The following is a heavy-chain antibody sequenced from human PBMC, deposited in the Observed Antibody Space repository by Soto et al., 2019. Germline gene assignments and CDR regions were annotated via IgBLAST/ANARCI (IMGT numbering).Heavy chain of an antibody. J-gene: IGHJ4*02. CDR2: ISGSGGST. CDR3: AKGGFGPNYDFWSGYPTPFDY. D-gene: IGHD3-3*01. CDR1: GFTFSSYA. V-gene: IGHV3-23*01. Sequence: GGSLRLSCAASGFTFSSYAMSWVRQAPGKGLEWVSAISGSGGSTYYADSVKGRFTISRDNSKNTLYLQMNSLRAEDTAVYYCAKGGFGPNYDFWSGYPTPFDYWGQGTLVTVPS.